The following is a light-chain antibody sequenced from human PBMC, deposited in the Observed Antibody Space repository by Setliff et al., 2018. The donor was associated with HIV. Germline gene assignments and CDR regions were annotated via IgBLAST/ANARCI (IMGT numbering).Light chain of an antibody. CDR3: SSYTTNTTFV. V-gene: IGLV2-14*02. Sequence: QSVLTQPASVSGSPGQSITISCTGTSSDVGSYNLVSWYQQHPGKAPKLMVSEVSKRPSGVSNRFSGSKSGNTASLTISGLQAEDEADYYCSSYTTNTTFVFGTGTKVTVL. J-gene: IGLJ1*01. CDR2: EVS. CDR1: SSDVGSYNL.